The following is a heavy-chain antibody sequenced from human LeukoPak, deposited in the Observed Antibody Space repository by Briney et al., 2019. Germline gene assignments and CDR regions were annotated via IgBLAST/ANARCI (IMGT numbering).Heavy chain of an antibody. CDR2: IKSKTDGGTT. V-gene: IGHV3-15*01. Sequence: GGSLRLSCAASGFTFSNAWMSWVRQAPGRGLEWVGRIKSKTDGGTTDYAAPVKGRFTISRDDSKKTLYLQMNSLKTDDTAVYYCTTGYYYDSSGTLWGYWGQGTLVTVSS. CDR3: TTGYYYDSSGTLWGY. J-gene: IGHJ4*02. D-gene: IGHD3-22*01. CDR1: GFTFSNAW.